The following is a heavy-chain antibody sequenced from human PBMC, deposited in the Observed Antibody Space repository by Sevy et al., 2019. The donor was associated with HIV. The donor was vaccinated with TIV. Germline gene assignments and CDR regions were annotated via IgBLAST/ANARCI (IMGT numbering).Heavy chain of an antibody. Sequence: GGSLRLSCAASGFTFSSYGMHWVRQAPGKGLEWVAVISYDGSNKYYADSVKGRFTISRDNSKNTLYLQMNSLRAEDTAVYHCAKLREPYYYYYGMDVWGQGTTVTVSS. V-gene: IGHV3-30*18. CDR3: AKLREPYYYYYGMDV. J-gene: IGHJ6*02. CDR1: GFTFSSYG. CDR2: ISYDGSNK.